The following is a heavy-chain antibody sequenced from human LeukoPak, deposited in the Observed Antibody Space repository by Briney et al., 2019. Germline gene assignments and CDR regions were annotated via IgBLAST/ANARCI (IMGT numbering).Heavy chain of an antibody. CDR3: ARGRNLEWFDY. Sequence: PSETLSLTCTVSGDSFRSYYWSWIRQPPGKGLEWIGYIYYSGSTNYNPSLKSRVTISVDTSKNQFSLKLNSVTAADTAVYYCARGRNLEWFDYWGQGTLVIVSS. CDR1: GDSFRSYY. J-gene: IGHJ5*01. D-gene: IGHD3-3*01. V-gene: IGHV4-59*01. CDR2: IYYSGST.